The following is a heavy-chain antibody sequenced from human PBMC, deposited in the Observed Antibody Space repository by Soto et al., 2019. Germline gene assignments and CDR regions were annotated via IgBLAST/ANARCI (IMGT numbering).Heavy chain of an antibody. CDR2: ISGSGGST. D-gene: IGHD3-22*01. CDR1: GFTFISYA. J-gene: IGHJ3*02. V-gene: IGHV3-23*01. Sequence: GGSLRLSCAASGFTFISYAMSWVRQAPGKGLEWVSAISGSGGSTYYADSVKGRFTISRDNSKNTLYLQMNSLRAEDTAVYYCATGGYYYDSSGYVSADAFDIWGQGTMVTVSS. CDR3: ATGGYYYDSSGYVSADAFDI.